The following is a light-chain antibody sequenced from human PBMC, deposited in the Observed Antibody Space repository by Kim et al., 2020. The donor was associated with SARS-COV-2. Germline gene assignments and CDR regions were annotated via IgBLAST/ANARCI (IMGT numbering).Light chain of an antibody. V-gene: IGLV2-14*03. CDR2: DVS. Sequence: GQSITISCTGTSSDVGGYNYVSWYQRHPGKAPKIMIYDVSNRPSGVSNRFSGSKSGNTASLTISGLQAEDEADYYCSSYTSSSTRVFGGGTQLTVL. CDR1: SSDVGGYNY. J-gene: IGLJ3*02. CDR3: SSYTSSSTRV.